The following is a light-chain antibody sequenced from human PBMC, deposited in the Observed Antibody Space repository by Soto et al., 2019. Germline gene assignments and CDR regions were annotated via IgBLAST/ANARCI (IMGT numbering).Light chain of an antibody. CDR3: SSYTYSNTWV. J-gene: IGLJ3*02. CDR1: SSDVGGPNY. V-gene: IGLV2-14*01. CDR2: EVN. Sequence: QSALTQPASVSGSPGRSITISCTGTSSDVGGPNYVSWYQQHPGKAPKLIIYEVNKWPSGVSNRFSGSKSGNTASLTVSGLQAEDEADYYCSSYTYSNTWVFGGGTKVTVL.